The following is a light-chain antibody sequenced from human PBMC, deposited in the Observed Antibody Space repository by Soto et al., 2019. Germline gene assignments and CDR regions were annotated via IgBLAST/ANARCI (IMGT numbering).Light chain of an antibody. Sequence: QSVVAHPASVSGSPGHAIAISCTGTRSDVGAYNYVSWYQQHPGKAPKLMISEVTNRPSGVSDRFSGSKSGNTASLTISGLQAEEEADYYCSSFTSRFNLVFGTGTKVTVL. V-gene: IGLV2-14*01. CDR3: SSFTSRFNLV. J-gene: IGLJ1*01. CDR2: EVT. CDR1: RSDVGAYNY.